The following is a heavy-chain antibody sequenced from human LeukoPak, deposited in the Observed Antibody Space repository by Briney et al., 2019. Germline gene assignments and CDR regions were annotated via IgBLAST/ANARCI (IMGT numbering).Heavy chain of an antibody. Sequence: GGSLRLSFAASGFTFSSYAMSWVRQAPGKGLEWVSATSGSGGSTYYADSVKGRFTISRDNSKNTLYLQMNSLRAEDTAVYYCAKVGYDSSGCYWGQGTLVTVSS. J-gene: IGHJ4*02. D-gene: IGHD3-22*01. V-gene: IGHV3-23*01. CDR2: TSGSGGST. CDR1: GFTFSSYA. CDR3: AKVGYDSSGCY.